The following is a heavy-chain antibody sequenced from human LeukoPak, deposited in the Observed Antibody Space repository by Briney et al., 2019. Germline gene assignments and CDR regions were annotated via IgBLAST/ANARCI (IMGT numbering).Heavy chain of an antibody. J-gene: IGHJ3*02. Sequence: SETLSLTCAVCGGSFSGYYWSWIRQPPGKGLEWIGEINHSGSTNYNPSLKSRVTISVDTSKNQFSLKLSSVTAADTAVYYCARNMIVVVSDAFDIWGQGTMVTVSS. V-gene: IGHV4-34*01. D-gene: IGHD3-22*01. CDR1: GGSFSGYY. CDR3: ARNMIVVVSDAFDI. CDR2: INHSGST.